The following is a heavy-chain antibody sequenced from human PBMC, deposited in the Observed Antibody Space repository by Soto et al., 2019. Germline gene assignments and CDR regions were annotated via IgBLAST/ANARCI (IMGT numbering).Heavy chain of an antibody. CDR3: ARDKVGYYDSSGYYRVSVPPDYYYGMEV. CDR2: IIPIFGTA. J-gene: IGHJ6*02. CDR1: GGTFSSYA. V-gene: IGHV1-69*01. D-gene: IGHD3-22*01. Sequence: QVQLVQSGAEVKKPGSSVKVSCKASGGTFSSYAISWVRQAPGQGLEWMGGIIPIFGTANYAQKFQGRVTITADESTSTDYMELSSLRSEDTAVYYCARDKVGYYDSSGYYRVSVPPDYYYGMEVWGQGTTVTVSS.